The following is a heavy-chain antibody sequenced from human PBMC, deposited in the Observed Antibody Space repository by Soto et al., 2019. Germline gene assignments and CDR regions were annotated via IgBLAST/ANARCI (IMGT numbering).Heavy chain of an antibody. Sequence: ASVKVSCKASGYTFTGYYMHWVRQAPGQGLEWMGWINPNSGGTNYAQKFQGWVTMTRDTSISTAYMELSRLRSDDTAVYYCARALLDIVVVPAAYDYYGMDVWGQGTTVTVSS. CDR1: GYTFTGYY. CDR3: ARALLDIVVVPAAYDYYGMDV. J-gene: IGHJ6*02. D-gene: IGHD2-2*03. V-gene: IGHV1-2*04. CDR2: INPNSGGT.